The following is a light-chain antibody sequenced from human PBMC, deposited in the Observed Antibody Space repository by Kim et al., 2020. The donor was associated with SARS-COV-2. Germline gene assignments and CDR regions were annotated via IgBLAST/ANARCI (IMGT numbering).Light chain of an antibody. Sequence: GKTVTISCTRSSGSIASIYVQWYQQRPDSAPTTVIYEYNQGPSGVPDRFSGSIDSSSNSASLTISGLKTEDEAGYYCQSYDSTNWVFGGGTQLTVL. J-gene: IGLJ3*02. CDR3: QSYDSTNWV. CDR2: EYN. CDR1: SGSIASIY. V-gene: IGLV6-57*03.